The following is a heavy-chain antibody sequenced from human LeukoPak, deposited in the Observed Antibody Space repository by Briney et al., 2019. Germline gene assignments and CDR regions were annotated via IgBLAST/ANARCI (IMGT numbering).Heavy chain of an antibody. CDR3: ARGNPLDY. CDR2: IYTNRST. CDR1: GGSVSSGSYY. J-gene: IGHJ4*02. D-gene: IGHD1-14*01. V-gene: IGHV4-61*02. Sequence: SETLSLTCTVSGGSVSSGSYYWNWIRQPAGKGLDWIGRIYTNRSTNYNPSLTSRVTISLDESKKQFSLKLTSVTAADSAVYYCARGNPLDYWGQGTLVTVSS.